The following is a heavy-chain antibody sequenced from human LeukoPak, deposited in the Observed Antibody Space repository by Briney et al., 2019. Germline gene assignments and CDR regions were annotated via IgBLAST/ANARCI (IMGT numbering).Heavy chain of an antibody. CDR1: GFTFSSYA. CDR2: ISGSGGST. CDR3: PTLAPMIAVVSAFDY. D-gene: IGHD3-22*01. J-gene: IGHJ4*02. V-gene: IGHV3-23*01. Sequence: GGSLRLSCAASGFTFSSYAMSWVRQAPGKGLEWVSTISGSGGSTHYADSVKGRFTISRDNSKNTLYLQMSSLRAEDTAVYYCPTLAPMIAVVSAFDYWGQGTLVTVSS.